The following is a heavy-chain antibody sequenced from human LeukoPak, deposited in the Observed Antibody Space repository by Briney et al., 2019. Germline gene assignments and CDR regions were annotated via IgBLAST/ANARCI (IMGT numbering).Heavy chain of an antibody. Sequence: SQTLSLTCTVSGGSISSGSYYWSWIRQPAGKGLEWIGRIYTSGSTNYNPSLKSRVTISVDTSKNQFSLKLSSVTAADTAVYYCARVSGGNNLFDYWGQGTLVTVSS. J-gene: IGHJ4*02. D-gene: IGHD4-23*01. CDR3: ARVSGGNNLFDY. CDR2: IYTSGST. CDR1: GGSISSGSYY. V-gene: IGHV4-61*02.